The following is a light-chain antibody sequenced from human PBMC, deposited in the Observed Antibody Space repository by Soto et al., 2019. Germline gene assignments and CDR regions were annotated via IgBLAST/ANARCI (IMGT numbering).Light chain of an antibody. Sequence: EAVMTQSPATLSVSPGERATLSCRASQNLRSSLAWYQQKPGQAPRLLIYGASSRATGVPARFSGTGSETDFTLTISGLQSEDSAIYFCQQYNNWPFSFGQGTRLEI. CDR1: QNLRSS. J-gene: IGKJ5*01. CDR3: QQYNNWPFS. CDR2: GAS. V-gene: IGKV3-15*01.